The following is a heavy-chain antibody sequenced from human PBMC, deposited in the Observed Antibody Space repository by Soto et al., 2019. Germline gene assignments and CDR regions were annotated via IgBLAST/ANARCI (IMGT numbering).Heavy chain of an antibody. V-gene: IGHV1-2*04. J-gene: IGHJ6*01. D-gene: IGHD3-3*01. CDR3: ARAGLLCGVVISPLGYGMDV. CDR1: GYTFTGYY. Sequence: ASVKVSCKASGYTFTGYYMHWVRQAPGQGLEWMGWINPNSGGTNYAQKFQGWVTMTRDTSISTAYMELSRLRSDDTAVYYCARAGLLCGVVISPLGYGMDVWGQGTTVTVSS. CDR2: INPNSGGT.